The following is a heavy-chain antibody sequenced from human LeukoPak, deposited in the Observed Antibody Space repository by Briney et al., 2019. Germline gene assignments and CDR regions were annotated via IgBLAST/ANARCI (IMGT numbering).Heavy chain of an antibody. J-gene: IGHJ4*02. V-gene: IGHV4-59*01. D-gene: IGHD3-22*01. Sequence: SETLSLTCTVSGASISHYYWSWIRQTPGKGLEWIGYISNSGSTKFNPSLSSRVTISRDTSKNQFSLRLTSVTAADTAVYYCARVTGYMIEDYFDYWGQGTLVTVSS. CDR2: ISNSGST. CDR3: ARVTGYMIEDYFDY. CDR1: GASISHYY.